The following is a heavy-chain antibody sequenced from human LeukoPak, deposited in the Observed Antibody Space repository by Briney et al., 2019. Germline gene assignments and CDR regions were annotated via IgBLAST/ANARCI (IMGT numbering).Heavy chain of an antibody. V-gene: IGHV6-1*01. D-gene: IGHD2-15*01. Sequence: SQTLSLTCAISGDSVSSNSAAWNWIRQSPSRGLEWQGRTYYRSKWYNDYAVSVKSRITINPDASKNQFSLQLNSVTPEDTAVYYCARDQGIVVLRGVFDPWGQGTLVTVSS. CDR2: TYYRSKWYN. J-gene: IGHJ5*02. CDR1: GDSVSSNSAA. CDR3: ARDQGIVVLRGVFDP.